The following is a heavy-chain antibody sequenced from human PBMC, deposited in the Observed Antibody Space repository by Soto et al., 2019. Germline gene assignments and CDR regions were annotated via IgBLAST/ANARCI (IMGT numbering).Heavy chain of an antibody. CDR2: TYNSGST. CDR3: ARDAFDI. CDR1: GGSIRTSY. Sequence: QVQLQESGPGLVKPSETLSLTCTVSGGSIRTSYWSWIRQPPGKGLEWIGYTYNSGSTNYNPSLKSRVTISVHASKTQSSLHLSSVNAADTAVYYCARDAFDIWGQGTMVTVSS. V-gene: IGHV4-59*01. J-gene: IGHJ3*02.